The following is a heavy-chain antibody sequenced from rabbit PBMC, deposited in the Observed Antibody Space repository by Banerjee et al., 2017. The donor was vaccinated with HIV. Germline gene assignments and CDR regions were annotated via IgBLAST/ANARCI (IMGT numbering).Heavy chain of an antibody. D-gene: IGHD6-1*01. J-gene: IGHJ4*01. CDR2: IYGGSSGVT. CDR1: GFSFSSSYY. V-gene: IGHV1S40*01. CDR3: ARDRGTVYVGYGDGMDL. Sequence: SLEESGGDLVKPGASLTLTCTASGFSFSSSYYMCWVRQAPGKGLEWIACIYGGSSGVTYYASWAKGRFTISKTSSTTVTLQMTSLTAADTATYFCARDRGTVYVGYGDGMDLWGQGTLVTVS.